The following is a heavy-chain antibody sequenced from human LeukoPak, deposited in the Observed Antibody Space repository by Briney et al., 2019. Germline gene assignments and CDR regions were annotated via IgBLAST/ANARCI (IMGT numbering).Heavy chain of an antibody. D-gene: IGHD3-10*01. J-gene: IGHJ4*02. CDR3: ARDLMVRGFDFDY. Sequence: GASVKVSCTASGYTFTNYAMNWVRQAPGQGLEWMGWINTNTGNPTYAQDITGRFVFSLDTSVSTAYLQISNLNAEDTAVYYCARDLMVRGFDFDYWGQGTLVTVST. CDR2: INTNTGNP. CDR1: GYTFTNYA. V-gene: IGHV7-4-1*02.